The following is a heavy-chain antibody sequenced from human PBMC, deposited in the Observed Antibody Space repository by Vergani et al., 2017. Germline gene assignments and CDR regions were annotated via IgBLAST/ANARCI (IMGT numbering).Heavy chain of an antibody. Sequence: QVHLVQFGAEVGKPGASVKISCKASGYPFTAYYIHWVRQAPEQGLEWVGVISPDGFSTFYAQKFQGRVTITRNTSTSKVYVEVTSLRSDDTAVYYCSRVIVGCSRTNCCADHWGQGTLVTVAS. J-gene: IGHJ4*02. D-gene: IGHD2-2*01. CDR1: GYPFTAYY. V-gene: IGHV1-46*01. CDR2: ISPDGFST. CDR3: SRVIVGCSRTNCCADH.